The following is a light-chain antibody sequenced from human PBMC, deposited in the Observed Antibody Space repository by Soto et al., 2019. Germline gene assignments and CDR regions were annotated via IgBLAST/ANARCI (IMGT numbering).Light chain of an antibody. CDR2: GAS. J-gene: IGKJ1*01. Sequence: EIVVTQSPATLSVSPGERATLSCRASQSVGTNLAWYQQRPGQAPRLLIYGASTRATGIPARFSGSGSGTGFTLTITSLQSEDFAVYYCQEYDNWPPWTFGPGTKVEI. CDR1: QSVGTN. V-gene: IGKV3-15*01. CDR3: QEYDNWPPWT.